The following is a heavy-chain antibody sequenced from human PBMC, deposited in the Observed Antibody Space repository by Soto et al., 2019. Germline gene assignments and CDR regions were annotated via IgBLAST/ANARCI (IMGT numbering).Heavy chain of an antibody. Sequence: QAQLGESGGGVVQPGTSLRLSCVGSGFTFRSYVIHWFRQAPVKWLEWVALTSYDGSNNFYGDSEKGPFTISRHNSRNTVELQMVSLRFEDTALYYCARLGTPGGLDVGGQGTVVSVSS. D-gene: IGHD3-16*01. CDR2: TSYDGSNN. CDR1: GFTFRSYV. V-gene: IGHV3-33*05. J-gene: IGHJ4*02. CDR3: ARLGTPGGLDV.